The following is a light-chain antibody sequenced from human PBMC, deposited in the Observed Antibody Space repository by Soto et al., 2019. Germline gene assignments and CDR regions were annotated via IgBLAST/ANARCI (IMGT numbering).Light chain of an antibody. CDR2: AAS. J-gene: IGKJ1*01. CDR3: QQSFSTRSWT. Sequence: DIQITHPPSSLSASVGYMVIITFRASQSISAYVNWYQQKPGKAPNLLIFAASNLQHGVPSRFSGSGSGTDFTLTISSLQSEDFATYFCQQSFSTRSWTFGQGTKVDIK. CDR1: QSISAY. V-gene: IGKV1-39*01.